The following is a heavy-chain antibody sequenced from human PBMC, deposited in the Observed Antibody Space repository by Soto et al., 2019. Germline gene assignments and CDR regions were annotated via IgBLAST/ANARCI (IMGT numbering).Heavy chain of an antibody. CDR1: LVTFGYAY. CDR2: IKSKIDGGTT. Sequence: GGSLRLACAASLVTFGYAYMSWVRQAPGKDPESVGRIKSKIDGGTTDYAAPVKDRFTISRDDSKDTLYLQMNSPKTDATAVYYCTTDQMSRYCSGYACYSGQHGMDVWATGTTVAVYS. D-gene: IGHD2-15*01. J-gene: IGHJ6*04. V-gene: IGHV3-15*01. CDR3: TTDQMSRYCSGYACYSGQHGMDV.